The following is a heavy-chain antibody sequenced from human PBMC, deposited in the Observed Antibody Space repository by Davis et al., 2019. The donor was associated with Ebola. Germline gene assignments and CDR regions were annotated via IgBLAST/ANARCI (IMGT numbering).Heavy chain of an antibody. D-gene: IGHD3-22*01. CDR2: IYYSGST. V-gene: IGHV4-59*01. J-gene: IGHJ2*01. CDR1: GGSISSYY. CDR3: ARCSGYGYWYFDL. Sequence: PSETLSLTCTVSGGSISSYYWSWIRQPPGKGLEWIGYIYYSGSTNYNPSLKSRVTISVDTSKNQFSLKLSSVTAADTAVYYCARCSGYGYWYFDLWGRGTLVTVSS.